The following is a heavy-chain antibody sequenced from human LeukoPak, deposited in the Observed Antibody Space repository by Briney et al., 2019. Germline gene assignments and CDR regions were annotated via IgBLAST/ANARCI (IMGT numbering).Heavy chain of an antibody. D-gene: IGHD3-9*01. V-gene: IGHV3-30*02. J-gene: IGHJ3*02. CDR1: GFTFSSYG. CDR3: AKCALRYFGPDAFDI. CDR2: IRYDGSNK. Sequence: GGSLRLSCAAPGFTFSSYGMHWVRQAPGKGLEWVAFIRYDGSNKYYADSVKGRFTISRDNSKNTLYLQMNSLRAEDTAVYYCAKCALRYFGPDAFDIWGQGTMVTVSS.